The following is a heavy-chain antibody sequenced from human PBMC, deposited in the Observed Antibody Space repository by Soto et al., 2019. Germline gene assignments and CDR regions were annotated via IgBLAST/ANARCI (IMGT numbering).Heavy chain of an antibody. J-gene: IGHJ4*02. D-gene: IGHD3-9*01. Sequence: QVQLQESGPGLVKPSQTLSLTCTVSGGSISTAYYYWSWIRQHPGKGLEWIGYIYYIGDTNYNPSLKSRVSMSVDTSKNPFSLRLNSVTAAYTAVYYCASLTKDLDSWGPGTLVTVSS. V-gene: IGHV4-31*03. CDR3: ASLTKDLDS. CDR2: IYYIGDT. CDR1: GGSISTAYYY.